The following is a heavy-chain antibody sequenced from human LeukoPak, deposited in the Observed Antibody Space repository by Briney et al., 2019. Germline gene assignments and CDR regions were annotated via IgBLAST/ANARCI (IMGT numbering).Heavy chain of an antibody. CDR1: GGTFSSYT. CDR2: IIPILGIA. J-gene: IGHJ6*03. D-gene: IGHD2-8*01. Sequence: SVKVSCKASGGTFSSYTISWVRQAPGQGLEWMGRIIPILGIANYAQKFQGRVTITTDESTSTAYMELSSLRSEDTAVYYCARVRLHVDNGVWLTYYMDVWGKGTTVTVSS. CDR3: ARVRLHVDNGVWLTYYMDV. V-gene: IGHV1-69*16.